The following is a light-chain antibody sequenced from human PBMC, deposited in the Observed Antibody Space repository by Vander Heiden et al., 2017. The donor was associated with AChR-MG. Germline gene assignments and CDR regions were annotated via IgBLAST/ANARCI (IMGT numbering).Light chain of an antibody. Sequence: EIVLTQSPGTMSFSPGDRATLPCRASQSVSSYLAWYQQKPGQAPRLLIYDASNRATGIPARFSGSWSGTDFTLTISSLEPEDFAVYYCQQRSNWPPLTFVGGTKVEIK. CDR2: DAS. CDR3: QQRSNWPPLT. V-gene: IGKV3-11*01. J-gene: IGKJ4*01. CDR1: QSVSSY.